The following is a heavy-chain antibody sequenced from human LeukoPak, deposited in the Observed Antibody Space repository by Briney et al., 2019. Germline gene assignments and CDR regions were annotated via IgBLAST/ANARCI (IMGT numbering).Heavy chain of an antibody. CDR3: AKGPRVNSGYHPDY. Sequence: GGSLRLSCAASGFTFSSYAMTWVRQAPGKGLEWVSTITGSDDATYYAGSVKGRFTISRDYSRNTVYLQLNSLRVEDSAMYYCAKGPRVNSGYHPDYWGQGTLVTVSS. CDR2: ITGSDDAT. J-gene: IGHJ4*02. D-gene: IGHD3-22*01. CDR1: GFTFSSYA. V-gene: IGHV3-23*01.